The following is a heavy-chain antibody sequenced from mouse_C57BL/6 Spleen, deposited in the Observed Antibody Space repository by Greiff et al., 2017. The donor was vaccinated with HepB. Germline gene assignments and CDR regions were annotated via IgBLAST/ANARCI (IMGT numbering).Heavy chain of an antibody. Sequence: VQLQQPGAELVMPGASVKLSCKASGYTFTSYWMHWVKQRPGQGLEWIGEIDPSDSYTNYNQKFKGKSTLTVDKSSSTAYMQLSSLTSEDSAVYYCARCYSNYDFDYWGQGTTLTVSS. J-gene: IGHJ2*01. CDR1: GYTFTSYW. CDR2: IDPSDSYT. V-gene: IGHV1-69*01. CDR3: ARCYSNYDFDY. D-gene: IGHD2-5*01.